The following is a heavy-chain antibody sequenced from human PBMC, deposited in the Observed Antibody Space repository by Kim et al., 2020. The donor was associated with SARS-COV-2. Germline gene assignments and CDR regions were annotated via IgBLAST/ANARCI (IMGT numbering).Heavy chain of an antibody. CDR1: GGTFSSYT. CDR2: IIPILGIA. D-gene: IGHD3-10*01. V-gene: IGHV1-69*02. J-gene: IGHJ6*02. Sequence: SVKVSCKASGGTFSSYTISWVRQAPGQGLEWMGRIIPILGIANYAQKFQGRVTITADKSTSTAYMELSSLRSEDTAVYYCASQYYYGSGSYPDYYYYGMDVWGQGTTVTVSS. CDR3: ASQYYYGSGSYPDYYYYGMDV.